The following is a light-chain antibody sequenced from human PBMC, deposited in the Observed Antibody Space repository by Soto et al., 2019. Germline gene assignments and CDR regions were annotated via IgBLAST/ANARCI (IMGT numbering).Light chain of an antibody. CDR1: QSLLHRNGKNY. V-gene: IGKV2-28*01. J-gene: IGKJ4*01. Sequence: DIGMTQSPVPLPVTPGEPASISCRSSQSLLHRNGKNYLDWYMQKPGQSPQLLISLASNRASGVPDRFSGSGSGTDFTLKISRVEAEDVETYYCMQALQSPLICGGGTKVEIK. CDR3: MQALQSPLI. CDR2: LAS.